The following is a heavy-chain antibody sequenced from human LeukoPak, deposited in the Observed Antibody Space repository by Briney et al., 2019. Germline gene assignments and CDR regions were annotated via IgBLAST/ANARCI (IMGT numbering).Heavy chain of an antibody. Sequence: SAKVSCKASGGTFTSYAISWVRQAPGQGHERMGGIIPIFGTANYAQKFQGRVTITADESTSTAYMELSSLRSEDTAVYYCARSGSLHRDTALNYFDHWGQGTLVTVSS. CDR2: IIPIFGTA. V-gene: IGHV1-69*01. D-gene: IGHD1-14*01. CDR1: GGTFTSYA. J-gene: IGHJ4*02. CDR3: ARSGSLHRDTALNYFDH.